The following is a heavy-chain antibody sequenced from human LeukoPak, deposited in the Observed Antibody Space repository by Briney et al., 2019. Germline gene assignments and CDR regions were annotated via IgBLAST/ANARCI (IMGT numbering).Heavy chain of an antibody. CDR1: GGSISSYY. D-gene: IGHD5-24*01. Sequence: PSETLSVTCTVSGGSISSYYWSWIRQPPGKGLEWIGYVYYSGSTNYNPSLKSRVTISVDTSKNQFSLRLSSVTAADTAVYYCARERRDGYKVYFDYWGQGTLVTVSS. CDR3: ARERRDGYKVYFDY. V-gene: IGHV4-59*01. CDR2: VYYSGST. J-gene: IGHJ4*02.